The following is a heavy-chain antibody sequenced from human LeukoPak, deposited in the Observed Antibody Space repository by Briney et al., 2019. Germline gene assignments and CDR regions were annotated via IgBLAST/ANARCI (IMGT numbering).Heavy chain of an antibody. Sequence: ASVKVSCKASGDTFTGYYIHWVRQAPGQGLEWMGWINPNSGGTNYAQKFQGRVTMTRDTSTSTAFMELSSLRSDDTAVYYCASLGYCGSTNCYRSAAPGGYWGQGTLVSVSS. J-gene: IGHJ4*02. D-gene: IGHD2-2*01. V-gene: IGHV1-2*02. CDR2: INPNSGGT. CDR1: GDTFTGYY. CDR3: ASLGYCGSTNCYRSAAPGGY.